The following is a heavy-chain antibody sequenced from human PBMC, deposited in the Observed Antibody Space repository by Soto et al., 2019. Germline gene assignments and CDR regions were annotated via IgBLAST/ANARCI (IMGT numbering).Heavy chain of an antibody. V-gene: IGHV4-31*03. CDR3: ARAYYYYSSGGDNNWFDP. J-gene: IGHJ5*02. CDR1: GGSISSGGYY. D-gene: IGHD3-22*01. CDR2: IYYSGST. Sequence: SETLSLTCTVSGGSISSGGYYWSWIRQHPGKGLEWIGYIYYSGSTYYNPSLKSRVTISVDTSKNQFSLKLSSVTAADTAVYYCARAYYYYSSGGDNNWFDPWGQGTLVTVSS.